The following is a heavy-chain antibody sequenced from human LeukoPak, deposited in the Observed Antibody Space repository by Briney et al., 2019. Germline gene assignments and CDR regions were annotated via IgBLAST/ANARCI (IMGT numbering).Heavy chain of an antibody. CDR3: ARVRDSGSYRLDFDY. J-gene: IGHJ4*02. D-gene: IGHD3-10*01. CDR2: ISSSSSYI. CDR1: GFTFSSYS. V-gene: IGHV3-21*01. Sequence: GGSLRLSCAASGFTFSSYSMNWVRQAPGKGLEWVSSISSSSSYIYYADSVKGRFTISRDNAKNSLYLQMNSLRAEDTAVYYCARVRDSGSYRLDFDYWGQGTLVTVSS.